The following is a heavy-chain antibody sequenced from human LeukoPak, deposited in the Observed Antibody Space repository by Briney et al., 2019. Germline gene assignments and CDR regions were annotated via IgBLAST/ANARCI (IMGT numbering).Heavy chain of an antibody. CDR2: INHSGST. J-gene: IGHJ4*02. CDR3: ARRRRGSGSYYGY. Sequence: SETLSLTCAVYGGSFSGYYWSWIRQPPGKGLEWIGEINHSGSTNYNPSLKSRVTISVDTSKNQFSLKLSSVTAADTAVYYCARRRRGSGSYYGYWGQGTLVTVSS. CDR1: GGSFSGYY. V-gene: IGHV4-34*01. D-gene: IGHD3-10*01.